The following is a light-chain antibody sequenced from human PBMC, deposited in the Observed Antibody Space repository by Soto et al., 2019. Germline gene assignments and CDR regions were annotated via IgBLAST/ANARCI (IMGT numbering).Light chain of an antibody. J-gene: IGLJ2*01. CDR2: DVN. V-gene: IGLV2-14*01. Sequence: QSALTQPASVSGSPGQSITISCTGTISDIGGYNFISWYQHHPGKAPKLVIYDVNNRSSGISYRFSGSKSGNTASLTISGLQAEDEADYYCASYTRTTTLVFGGGTQLTVL. CDR1: ISDIGGYNF. CDR3: ASYTRTTTLV.